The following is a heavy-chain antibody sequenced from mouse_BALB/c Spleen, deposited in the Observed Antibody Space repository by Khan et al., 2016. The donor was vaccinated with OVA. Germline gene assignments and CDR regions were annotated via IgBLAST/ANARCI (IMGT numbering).Heavy chain of an antibody. D-gene: IGHD2-2*01. V-gene: IGHV1S135*01. CDR3: TRSGYVAWFTY. J-gene: IGHJ3*01. CDR2: IDPFSGGT. Sequence: EVKLLESGPELMKPGASVKISCKASGYSFTSYYIHWVMQSHGKSLEWIGYIDPFSGGTTYNQKFKGKATLTVDKSSSTAYIHLSSLTSEDSAVYYCTRSGYVAWFTYWGQGTLVTVSA. CDR1: GYSFTSYY.